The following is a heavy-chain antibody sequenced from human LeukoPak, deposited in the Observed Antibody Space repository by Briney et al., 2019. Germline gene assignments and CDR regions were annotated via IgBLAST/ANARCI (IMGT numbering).Heavy chain of an antibody. CDR1: GFTFSSYA. D-gene: IGHD3-3*01. CDR2: ISGSGGST. CDR3: AKIWPVKAGVDESHFDY. Sequence: GGSLRLSCAASGFTFSSYAMSWVRQAPGKGLEWVSAISGSGGSTYYADSVKGRFTISRDNAKNSLYLQMNSLRAEDTALYYCAKIWPVKAGVDESHFDYWGQGTLVTVSS. J-gene: IGHJ4*02. V-gene: IGHV3-23*01.